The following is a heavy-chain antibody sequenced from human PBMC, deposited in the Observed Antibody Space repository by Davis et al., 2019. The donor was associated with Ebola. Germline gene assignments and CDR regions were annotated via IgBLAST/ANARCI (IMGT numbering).Heavy chain of an antibody. CDR3: ARDPGPAEKYFDY. Sequence: GESLKISCAASGFTFSSYSMNWVRQAPGKGLEWVSSISSSSSYIYYADSVKGRFTISRDNAKNSLYLQMNSLRAEDTAVYYCARDPGPAEKYFDYWGQGTLVTVSS. V-gene: IGHV3-21*01. CDR1: GFTFSSYS. J-gene: IGHJ4*02. CDR2: ISSSSSYI.